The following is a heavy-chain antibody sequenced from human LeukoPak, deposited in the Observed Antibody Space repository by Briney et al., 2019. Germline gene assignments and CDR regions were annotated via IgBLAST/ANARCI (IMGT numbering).Heavy chain of an antibody. CDR3: ARVNYDSSGYYYVLHWFDP. V-gene: IGHV1-18*01. D-gene: IGHD3-22*01. Sequence: ASVKVSCKASGHTFTSYGISWVRQAPGQGLEWMGWISAYNGNTNYAQKLQGRVTMTTDTSTSTAYMELRSLRSDDTAVYYCARVNYDSSGYYYVLHWFDPWGQGTLVTVSS. J-gene: IGHJ5*02. CDR1: GHTFTSYG. CDR2: ISAYNGNT.